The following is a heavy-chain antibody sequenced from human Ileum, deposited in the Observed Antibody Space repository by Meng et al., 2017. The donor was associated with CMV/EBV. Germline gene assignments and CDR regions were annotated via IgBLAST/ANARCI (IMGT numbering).Heavy chain of an antibody. V-gene: IGHV3-7*01. D-gene: IGHD1-7*01. CDR1: GFTFGDYW. CDR2: IQQNGNEK. J-gene: IGHJ4*02. Sequence: GESLKISCAGSGFTFGDYWMSWVRQAPGKGLEWVANIQQNGNEKYYLDPVKGRFTISRDNAKNSLYLQMNSLRAEDTAVYFCARDPQEHELTLDYWGRGTLVTVSS. CDR3: ARDPQEHELTLDY.